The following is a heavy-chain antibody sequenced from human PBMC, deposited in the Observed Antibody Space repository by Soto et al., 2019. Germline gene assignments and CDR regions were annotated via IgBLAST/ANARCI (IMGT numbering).Heavy chain of an antibody. V-gene: IGHV3-23*01. CDR3: AKGSSSIPNYYYYYYMDV. Sequence: GGSLRLSCAASGFTFSSYAMSWVRQAPGKGLEWVSAISGSGGSTYYADSVKGRFTISRDNSKNTLYLQMNSLRAEDTAVYYCAKGSSSIPNYYYYYYMDVWGKGTTVTVSS. D-gene: IGHD6-6*01. CDR2: ISGSGGST. CDR1: GFTFSSYA. J-gene: IGHJ6*03.